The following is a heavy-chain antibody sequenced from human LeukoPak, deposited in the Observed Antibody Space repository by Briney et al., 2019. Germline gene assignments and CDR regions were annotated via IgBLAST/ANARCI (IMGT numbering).Heavy chain of an antibody. J-gene: IGHJ6*02. Sequence: ASVKVSCKASGYTFTIHGINWIRQAPGQALEWVGWISASNGHTNYAQNFQGRVTMTTDTSTGTAYMDLRSLRSDDTAVYYCARDRSGYSYYYYGLDVWGQGTTVTVS. V-gene: IGHV1-18*01. CDR1: GYTFTIHG. D-gene: IGHD3-22*01. CDR2: ISASNGHT. CDR3: ARDRSGYSYYYYGLDV.